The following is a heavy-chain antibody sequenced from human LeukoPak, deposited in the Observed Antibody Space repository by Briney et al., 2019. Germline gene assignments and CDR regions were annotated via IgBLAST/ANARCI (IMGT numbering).Heavy chain of an antibody. CDR2: IGTGGDT. J-gene: IGHJ4*02. V-gene: IGHV3-13*04. CDR1: GFTFSNYD. Sequence: GGSRRLSCAAPGFTFSNYDIPWVRQATGRGLEWVSGIGTGGDTYYAGSVKGRFTISRENAKNSLYLQMNSLRAGDTAVYYCTRGALGFDYWGQGTLVTVSS. CDR3: TRGALGFDY.